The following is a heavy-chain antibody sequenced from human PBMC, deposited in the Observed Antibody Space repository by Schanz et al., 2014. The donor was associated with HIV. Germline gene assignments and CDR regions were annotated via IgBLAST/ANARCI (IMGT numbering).Heavy chain of an antibody. Sequence: QVQLVQSGTEVKKPGASVKVSCKASGYTFASYGITWVRQAPGQGLEWMGGSDPLLGIANYAQKFQGRVTIIADESTSTAYMELSSLRPEDTAVYYCARRRGWGSYRYFPYGLDVWGQGTTVTVSS. CDR3: ARRRGWGSYRYFPYGLDV. CDR1: GYTFASYG. J-gene: IGHJ6*02. D-gene: IGHD3-16*02. CDR2: SDPLLGIA. V-gene: IGHV1-69*10.